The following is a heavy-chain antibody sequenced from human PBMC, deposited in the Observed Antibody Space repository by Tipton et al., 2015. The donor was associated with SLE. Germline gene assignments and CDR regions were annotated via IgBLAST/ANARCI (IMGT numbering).Heavy chain of an antibody. CDR2: IYSDGTT. CDR3: ASVYGSGSYQGFDY. J-gene: IGHJ4*02. Sequence: GSLRLSCAASGFTVSSNYMSWVRQAPGKGLEWVSVIYSDGTTHYADSVKGRFTISRDNFKNTLYLQMNSLGAEDTAFYYCASVYGSGSYQGFDYWGQGTLVTVSS. CDR1: GFTVSSNY. V-gene: IGHV3-66*01. D-gene: IGHD3-10*01.